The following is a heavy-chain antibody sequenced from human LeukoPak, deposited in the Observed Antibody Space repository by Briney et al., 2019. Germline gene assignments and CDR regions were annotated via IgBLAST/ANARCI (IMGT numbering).Heavy chain of an antibody. D-gene: IGHD6-19*01. Sequence: GGSLRLSCAASGFTVSSNYMSWVRQAPGKGLEWVSVIYSGGSTYYADSVKGRFTISRDNSKNTLYLQMNSLRAEDTAVYYRARGLGYSSGWYFDYWGQGTLVTVSS. CDR1: GFTVSSNY. V-gene: IGHV3-66*02. J-gene: IGHJ4*02. CDR3: ARGLGYSSGWYFDY. CDR2: IYSGGST.